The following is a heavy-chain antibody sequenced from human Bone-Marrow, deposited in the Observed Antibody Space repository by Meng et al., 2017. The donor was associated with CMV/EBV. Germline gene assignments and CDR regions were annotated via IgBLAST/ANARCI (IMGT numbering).Heavy chain of an antibody. CDR1: GYTFTGYY. Sequence: ASVKVSCKASGYTFTGYYMHWVRQAPGQGLEWMGWISPNSGDTHYAQKFQGRVTMTRDTSISTAYMELSRLSSDDTAVYYSARPGLTSRDAFDIWGQGTRVTV. CDR2: ISPNSGDT. V-gene: IGHV1-2*02. J-gene: IGHJ3*02. D-gene: IGHD3-10*01. CDR3: ARPGLTSRDAFDI.